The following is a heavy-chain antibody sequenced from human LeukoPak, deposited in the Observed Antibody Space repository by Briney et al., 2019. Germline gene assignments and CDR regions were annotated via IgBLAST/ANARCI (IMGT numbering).Heavy chain of an antibody. CDR3: ARGGESSGYYYADY. J-gene: IGHJ4*02. D-gene: IGHD3-22*01. CDR1: GFTFSNYA. CDR2: ITARADST. V-gene: IGHV3-23*01. Sequence: GGSLRLSCAASGFTFSNYAMSWVRQAPGKGLEWVSGITARADSTYYADSVKGRFTISRDDSKNTVYLQMNSLRAEDTSVYFCARGGESSGYYYADYWGQGTLVTVSS.